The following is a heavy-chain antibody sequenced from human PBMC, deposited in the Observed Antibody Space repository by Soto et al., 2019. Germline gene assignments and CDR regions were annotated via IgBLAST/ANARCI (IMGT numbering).Heavy chain of an antibody. CDR2: TYYRSKWYN. Sequence: SQTLSLTCAVSGDSVSSISAVWNWIRQSLSRGLEWVGRTYYRSKWYNDYAVSVTIRITTNPDTSKNQFSLHLNSVTSEDTDVYSWAGNMGSIAGATKFGYLGQRTLGAVSS. J-gene: IGHJ4*02. CDR3: AGNMGSIAGATKFGY. D-gene: IGHD6-13*01. V-gene: IGHV6-1*01. CDR1: GDSVSSISAV.